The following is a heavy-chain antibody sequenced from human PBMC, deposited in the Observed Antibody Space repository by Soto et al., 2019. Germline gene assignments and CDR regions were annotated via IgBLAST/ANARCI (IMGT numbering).Heavy chain of an antibody. CDR3: ARAGWELLRLDY. J-gene: IGHJ4*02. Sequence: QVQLVESGGGVVQPGRSLRLSCAASGFTFSSYAMHWVRQAPGKGLEWVAVISYDGSNKYYADSVKGRFTISRDNSKNTLYLQMNSLRAEDTAVYYCARAGWELLRLDYWGQGTLVIVSS. V-gene: IGHV3-30-3*01. D-gene: IGHD1-26*01. CDR1: GFTFSSYA. CDR2: ISYDGSNK.